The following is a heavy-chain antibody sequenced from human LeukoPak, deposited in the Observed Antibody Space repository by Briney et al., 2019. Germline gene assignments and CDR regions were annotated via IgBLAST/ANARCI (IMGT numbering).Heavy chain of an antibody. J-gene: IGHJ6*03. D-gene: IGHD3-22*01. CDR1: GGSISSSSYY. Sequence: PSETLSLTCTVSGGSISSSSYYWGWIRQPPGKGLEWIGSIYYSGSTYYNPSLKSRVTISVDTSKNQFSLKLSSVTAADTAVYYCARTLHYYDSSGYPRYYYYMDVWGKGTTVTVSS. CDR2: IYYSGST. V-gene: IGHV4-39*07. CDR3: ARTLHYYDSSGYPRYYYYMDV.